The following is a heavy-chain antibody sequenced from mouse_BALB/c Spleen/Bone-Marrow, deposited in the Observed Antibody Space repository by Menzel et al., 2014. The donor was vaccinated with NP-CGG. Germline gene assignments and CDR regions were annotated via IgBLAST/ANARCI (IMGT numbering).Heavy chain of an antibody. J-gene: IGHJ3*01. D-gene: IGHD1-1*01. CDR1: GFNIKDTY. CDR3: APYYYGRWFAN. Sequence: EVQGVESGAELVKPGASVKLSCTASGFNIKDTYMHWVKQRPEQGLEWIGRIDPANGNIKYDPKLQGKATITADTSSNTAYLQLSSLTSEDTAVYYCAPYYYGRWFANWGQGTLVTVSA. CDR2: IDPANGNI. V-gene: IGHV14-3*02.